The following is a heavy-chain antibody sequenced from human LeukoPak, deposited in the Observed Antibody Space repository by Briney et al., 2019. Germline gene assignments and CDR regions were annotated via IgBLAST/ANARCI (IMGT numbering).Heavy chain of an antibody. CDR1: GLTFSSYA. CDR3: AKSHYDILTGYYNFDY. J-gene: IGHJ4*02. D-gene: IGHD3-9*01. CDR2: ISGSGGST. Sequence: GGSLRLSCAASGLTFSSYAMSWVRQAPGKGLEWVSAISGSGGSTYYADSVKGRFTISRDNSKNTLYLQMNSLRAEDTAVYYCAKSHYDILTGYYNFDYWGQGTLVTVSS. V-gene: IGHV3-23*01.